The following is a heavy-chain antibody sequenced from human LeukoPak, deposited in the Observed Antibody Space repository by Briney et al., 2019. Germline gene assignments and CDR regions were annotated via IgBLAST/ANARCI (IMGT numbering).Heavy chain of an antibody. CDR1: GFTFSSYE. J-gene: IGHJ4*02. CDR3: ARDRVSHYYGSDY. CDR2: ISSSGSTI. V-gene: IGHV3-48*03. D-gene: IGHD3-10*01. Sequence: GGSLRLSCAASGFTFSSYEMNWVRQAPGKGLEWVSYISSSGSTIYYADSVKGRFTISRDNSKNTLYLQMNSLRAEDTAIYYCARDRVSHYYGSDYWGQGILVTVSS.